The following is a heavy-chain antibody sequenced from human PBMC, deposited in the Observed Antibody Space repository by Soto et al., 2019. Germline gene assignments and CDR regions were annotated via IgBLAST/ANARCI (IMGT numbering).Heavy chain of an antibody. Sequence: ASVKVSCKASGYTFTGYYMHWVRQAPGQGLEWMGWINPNSGGTNYAQKFQGWVTMTRDTSISTAYMELSRLRSDDTAVYYCARQYYDFWSGYPSVGMDVWGQGTTVTVSS. D-gene: IGHD3-3*01. J-gene: IGHJ6*02. V-gene: IGHV1-2*04. CDR3: ARQYYDFWSGYPSVGMDV. CDR1: GYTFTGYY. CDR2: INPNSGGT.